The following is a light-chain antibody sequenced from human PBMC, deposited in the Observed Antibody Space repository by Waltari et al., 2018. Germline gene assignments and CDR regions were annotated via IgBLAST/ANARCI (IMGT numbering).Light chain of an antibody. Sequence: DIVMTQSPDSLAVSLGERATINCQSRQSVLYSSNSKYYLAWYQQKPGQPPKLLIYWAFNRESGVPDRFSGSGSGTNFTLTISNLQAEDVAIYYCLQYYNTPRTFGPGTKVDIK. CDR2: WAF. CDR3: LQYYNTPRT. CDR1: QSVLYSSNSKYY. J-gene: IGKJ3*01. V-gene: IGKV4-1*01.